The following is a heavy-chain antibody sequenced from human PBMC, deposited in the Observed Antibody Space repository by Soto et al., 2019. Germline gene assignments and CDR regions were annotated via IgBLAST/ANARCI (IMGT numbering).Heavy chain of an antibody. CDR1: GGTFSNYP. CDR3: ARGNHRWLQLWYFDL. J-gene: IGHJ2*01. CDR2: IIPIFGTV. Sequence: QVQLVQSGAEVKKPGSSVKVSCKASGGTFSNYPISWVRQAPGQGLEWMGGIIPIFGTVNYEQKFQGRVTITADESTSTDYMELSSLRSEDTAVYYCARGNHRWLQLWYFDLWGRGTLVTVSS. V-gene: IGHV1-69*12. D-gene: IGHD5-12*01.